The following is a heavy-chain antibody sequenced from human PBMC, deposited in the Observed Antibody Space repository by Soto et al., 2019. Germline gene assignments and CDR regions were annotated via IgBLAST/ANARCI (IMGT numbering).Heavy chain of an antibody. Sequence: LRLSCAASGFTFSSYGMHWVRQAPGKGLEWVAVISYDGSNKYYADSVKGRFTISRDNSKNTLYLQMNSLRAEDTAVYYCAKVYGSGSYYSLYYYYYGMDVWGQGTTVTVSS. J-gene: IGHJ6*02. CDR3: AKVYGSGSYYSLYYYYYGMDV. CDR2: ISYDGSNK. CDR1: GFTFSSYG. V-gene: IGHV3-30*18. D-gene: IGHD3-10*01.